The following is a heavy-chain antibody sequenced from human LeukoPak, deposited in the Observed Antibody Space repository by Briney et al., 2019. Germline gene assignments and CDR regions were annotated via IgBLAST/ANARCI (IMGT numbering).Heavy chain of an antibody. CDR2: INHSGST. Sequence: SETLSLTCTVSGGSINTPNYYWGWIRQTPGKGLEWIGEINHSGSTNYNPSLKSRVTISVDTSKNQFSLKLSSVTAADTAVYYCARRYCSSTSCYRYWFDPWGQGTLVTVSS. D-gene: IGHD2-2*01. CDR3: ARRYCSSTSCYRYWFDP. J-gene: IGHJ5*02. V-gene: IGHV4-39*07. CDR1: GGSINTPNYY.